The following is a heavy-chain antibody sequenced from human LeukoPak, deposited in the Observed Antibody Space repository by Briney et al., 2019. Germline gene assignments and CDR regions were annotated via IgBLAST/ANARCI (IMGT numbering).Heavy chain of an antibody. D-gene: IGHD2-2*01. V-gene: IGHV3-23*01. CDR1: GFTFSSYA. CDR2: ISGSGGST. J-gene: IGHJ6*02. CDR3: AKRLAVPAAIEGYYYYGMDV. Sequence: GGSLRLSCAASGFTFSSYAMSWVRQAPGKGLEWVSAISGSGGSTYYADSVKGRFTISRDNSKNTLYLQMNSLRAEDTAVYYCAKRLAVPAAIEGYYYYGMDVWGQGTTVTVSS.